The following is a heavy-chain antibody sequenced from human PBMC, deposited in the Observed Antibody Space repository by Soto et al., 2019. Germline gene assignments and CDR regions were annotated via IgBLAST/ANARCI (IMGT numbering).Heavy chain of an antibody. Sequence: SETLSLTCTVSGGSISSYYWSWIRQPPGKGLEWIGYIYYSGSTNYNPSLKSRVTISVDTSKNQFSLKLSSVTAADTAVYYCASGRPEALYYFDYWGQGTLVTVSS. CDR2: IYYSGST. J-gene: IGHJ4*02. V-gene: IGHV4-59*01. CDR1: GGSISSYY. D-gene: IGHD2-15*01. CDR3: ASGRPEALYYFDY.